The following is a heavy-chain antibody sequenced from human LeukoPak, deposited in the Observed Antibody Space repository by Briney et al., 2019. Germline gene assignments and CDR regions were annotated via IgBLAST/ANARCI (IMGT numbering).Heavy chain of an antibody. Sequence: SETLSLACTVSGASISNSEFYWGWIRQAPGKGLEWIGSIYSSGSPYYSPSFKSRATMSIDRSQNHFSLRLTSVTAADTAVYYCARDPPGGIGEYFQHWGQGTLVTVSS. CDR3: ARDPPGGIGEYFQH. D-gene: IGHD2-15*01. J-gene: IGHJ1*01. CDR2: IYSSGSP. CDR1: GASISNSEFY. V-gene: IGHV4-39*07.